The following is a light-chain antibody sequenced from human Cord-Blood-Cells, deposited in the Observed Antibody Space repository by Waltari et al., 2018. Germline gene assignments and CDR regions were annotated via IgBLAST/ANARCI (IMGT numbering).Light chain of an antibody. CDR2: GAS. CDR1: QSVSSSY. CDR3: QQYGSRYT. Sequence: EIVLTQSPGTLSLSPGESATLSCRASQSVSSSYLAWYQQKPGQAPRLLIYGASSRATGIPDRFSGSGSGTDFTLTISRLEPEDFAVYYCQQYGSRYTFGQGTKLEIK. V-gene: IGKV3-20*01. J-gene: IGKJ2*01.